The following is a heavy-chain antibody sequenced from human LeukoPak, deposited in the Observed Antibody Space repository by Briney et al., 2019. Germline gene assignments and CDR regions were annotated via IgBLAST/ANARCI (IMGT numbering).Heavy chain of an antibody. Sequence: GESLKISCKGSGYSFTSYWIGWVRQMPGRGLEWMGIIYPGDSDTRYSPSFQGQVTISADKSISTAYLQWSSLKASDTAMYYCASGPMVRGVYFDYWGQGTLVTVSS. CDR2: IYPGDSDT. CDR3: ASGPMVRGVYFDY. D-gene: IGHD3-10*01. V-gene: IGHV5-51*01. CDR1: GYSFTSYW. J-gene: IGHJ4*02.